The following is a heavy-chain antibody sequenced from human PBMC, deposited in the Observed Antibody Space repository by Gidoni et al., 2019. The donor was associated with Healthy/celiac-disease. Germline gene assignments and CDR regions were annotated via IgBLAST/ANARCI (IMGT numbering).Heavy chain of an antibody. CDR1: GLTFSSFA. J-gene: IGHJ4*02. CDR3: AKDIDYDSSGYPTLFDY. V-gene: IGHV3-23*01. CDR2: ISGSGGST. Sequence: EVQLLESGGGLVQPGGSLRLSCAASGLTFSSFAMSWVRQASGKGLEWVSAISGSGGSTYYADSVKGRFTISRDNSKNTLYLQMNSLRAEDTAVYYCAKDIDYDSSGYPTLFDYWGQGTLVTVSS. D-gene: IGHD3-22*01.